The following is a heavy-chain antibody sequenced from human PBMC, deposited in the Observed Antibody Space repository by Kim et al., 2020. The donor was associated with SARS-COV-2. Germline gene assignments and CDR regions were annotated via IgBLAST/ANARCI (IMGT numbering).Heavy chain of an antibody. CDR2: FDPEDGET. Sequence: ASVKVSCKVSGYTLTELSMHWVRQAPGKGLEWMGGFDPEDGETIYAQKFQGRVTMTVDTSTDTAYMELSSLRSEDTAVYYCATTAGTGHSNWFDPRGQGTLVTVSS. D-gene: IGHD6-13*01. J-gene: IGHJ5*02. CDR1: GYTLTELS. V-gene: IGHV1-24*01. CDR3: ATTAGTGHSNWFDP.